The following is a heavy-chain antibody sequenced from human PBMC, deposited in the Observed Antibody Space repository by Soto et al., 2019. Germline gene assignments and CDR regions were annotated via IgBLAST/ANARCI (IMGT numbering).Heavy chain of an antibody. CDR2: INHSGST. CDR3: ARGSAAIRSGGPGHDWYFDL. CDR1: GGSFSGYY. J-gene: IGHJ2*01. Sequence: QVQLQQWGAGLLKPSETLSLTCAVYGGSFSGYYWSWIRQPPGKGLEWIGEINHSGSTNYTPSLKSRVTISVDTSKNQFSLKLSSVTAADMAVYYCARGSAAIRSGGPGHDWYFDLWGRGTLVTVSS. V-gene: IGHV4-34*01. D-gene: IGHD2-21*02.